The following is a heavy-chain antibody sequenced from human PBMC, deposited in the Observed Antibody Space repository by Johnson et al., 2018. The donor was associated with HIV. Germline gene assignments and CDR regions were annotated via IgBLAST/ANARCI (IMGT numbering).Heavy chain of an antibody. CDR3: AKDRGELLWAFDI. D-gene: IGHD1-26*01. V-gene: IGHV3-9*01. Sequence: VQLVESGGGVVQPGGSLRLSCAASGFTFSSYAMHWVRQAPGKGLEWVSLISWNSGSIGYADSVKGRFTISRDNAKNSLYLQMNSLRAEDTALYYCAKDRGELLWAFDIWGQGTMVTVSS. J-gene: IGHJ3*02. CDR2: ISWNSGSI. CDR1: GFTFSSYA.